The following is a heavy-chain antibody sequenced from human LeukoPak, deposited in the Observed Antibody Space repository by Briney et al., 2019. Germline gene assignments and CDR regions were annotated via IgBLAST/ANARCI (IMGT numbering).Heavy chain of an antibody. CDR1: GGTFSSYA. D-gene: IGHD6-13*01. V-gene: IGHV1-69*13. J-gene: IGHJ4*02. CDR3: ARGEDSSSWKPLDY. CDR2: IIPIFGTA. Sequence: ASVKVSCKASGGTFSSYAISWVRQAPGQGLEWMGGIIPIFGTANYAQKFQGRVTITADESTSTAYMELSSLRSEDTAVYYCARGEDSSSWKPLDYWGQGTLVTVSS.